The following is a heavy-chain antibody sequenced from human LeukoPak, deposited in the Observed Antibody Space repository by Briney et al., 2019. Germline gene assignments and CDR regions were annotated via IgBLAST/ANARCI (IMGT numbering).Heavy chain of an antibody. CDR3: VKGMTYPHYKYYMDV. Sequence: GGSLRLSCAASGFTFDDYTMHWVRQTPERGLEWVSLITWDGSSRHYADSVKGRFTISRDNSKNSLYLQMNSLRTEDTALYYCVKGMTYPHYKYYMDVWGRGTTVTVSS. D-gene: IGHD1-1*01. CDR2: ITWDGSSR. V-gene: IGHV3-43*01. J-gene: IGHJ6*03. CDR1: GFTFDDYT.